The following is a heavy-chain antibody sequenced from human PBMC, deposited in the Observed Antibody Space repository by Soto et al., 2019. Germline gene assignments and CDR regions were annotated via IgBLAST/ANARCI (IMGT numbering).Heavy chain of an antibody. CDR2: LNPRNGQT. CDR3: AREADTSMVDY. D-gene: IGHD5-18*01. CDR1: GYNFSTYY. Sequence: QVQLVQSGAEVKKPGASVKVSCQTSGYNFSTYYFNWVRQAAGQGPEWMGWLNPRNGQTGYVQKFRARISMTRDTSIATVYLELGRLTSEDTAIYYCAREADTSMVDYWGQGTLVTVSS. J-gene: IGHJ4*02. V-gene: IGHV1-8*01.